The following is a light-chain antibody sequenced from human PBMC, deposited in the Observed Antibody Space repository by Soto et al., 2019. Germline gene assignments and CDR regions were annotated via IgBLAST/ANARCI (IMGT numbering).Light chain of an antibody. Sequence: DIQMTQSPSTLSASVADRVTITCRASQSISSWLAWYQQKPGKTPKLLIYDASSLESGLPSRFSGSGSGTEFTLTISSLQPDDFATYYCQQYNSYSWTFGQGTKVEIK. CDR3: QQYNSYSWT. V-gene: IGKV1-5*01. J-gene: IGKJ1*01. CDR1: QSISSW. CDR2: DAS.